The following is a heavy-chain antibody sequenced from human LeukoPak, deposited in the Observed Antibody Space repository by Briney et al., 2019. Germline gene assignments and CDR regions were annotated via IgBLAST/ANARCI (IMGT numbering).Heavy chain of an antibody. J-gene: IGHJ3*02. V-gene: IGHV4-59*01. Sequence: SETQSLTCTVSGGSISSYYWSWIRQPPGKGLEWIGYIYYSGSTNYNPSLKSRVTISVDTSKNQFSLKLSSVTAADTAVYYCARAYYDILTGYPLGAFDIWGQGTMVTVSS. D-gene: IGHD3-9*01. CDR1: GGSISSYY. CDR3: ARAYYDILTGYPLGAFDI. CDR2: IYYSGST.